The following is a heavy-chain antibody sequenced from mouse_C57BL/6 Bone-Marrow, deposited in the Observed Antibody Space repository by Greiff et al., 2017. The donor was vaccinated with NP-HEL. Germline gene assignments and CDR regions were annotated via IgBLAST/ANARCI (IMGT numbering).Heavy chain of an antibody. CDR2: IHPNSGST. CDR1: GYTFTSYW. D-gene: IGHD2-4*01. V-gene: IGHV1-64*01. CDR3: ARHDYDKAWFAY. Sequence: VQRVESGAELVKPGASVKLSCKASGYTFTSYWMHWVKQRPGQGLEWIGMIHPNSGSTNYNEKFKSKATLTVDKSSSTAYMQLSSLTSEDSAVYYCARHDYDKAWFAYWGQGTLVTVSA. J-gene: IGHJ3*01.